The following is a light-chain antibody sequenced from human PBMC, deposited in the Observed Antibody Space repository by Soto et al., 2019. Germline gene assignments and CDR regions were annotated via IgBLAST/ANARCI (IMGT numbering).Light chain of an antibody. CDR2: LEGSGSY. J-gene: IGLJ3*02. CDR1: SGHSSFI. V-gene: IGLV4-60*02. Sequence: QSVLTQSSSASASLGSSVKLTCTLSSGHSSFIIAWHQQQPGKAPRYLMKLEGSGSYNKGSGVPDRFSGSSSGADRYLTISNLQFEDEAVYYCETWDSNTRVFGGGTQLTVL. CDR3: ETWDSNTRV.